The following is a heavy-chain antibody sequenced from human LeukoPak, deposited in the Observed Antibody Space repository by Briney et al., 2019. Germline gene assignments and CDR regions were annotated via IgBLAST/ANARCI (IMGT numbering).Heavy chain of an antibody. CDR2: INHSGST. CDR3: ARASLGSSFLLDY. D-gene: IGHD6-6*01. V-gene: IGHV4-34*01. J-gene: IGHJ4*02. CDR1: GGSFSGYY. Sequence: PSETLSLTCAVYGGSFSGYYWSWIRRPPGKGLEWIGEINHSGSTNYNPSLKSRVTISVDTSKNQFSLKLSSVTAADTAVYYCARASLGSSFLLDYWGQGTLVTVSS.